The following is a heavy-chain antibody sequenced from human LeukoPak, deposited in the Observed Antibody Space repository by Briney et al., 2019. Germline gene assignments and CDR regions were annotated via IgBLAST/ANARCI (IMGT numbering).Heavy chain of an antibody. CDR3: ARDHNWGPDY. J-gene: IGHJ4*02. D-gene: IGHD7-27*01. V-gene: IGHV1-2*02. CDR2: IHPGRGDT. CDR1: GYTFTDHY. Sequence: ASVKVSCKSLGYTFTDHYFHWLRQAPGQGIEWMGWIHPGRGDTNIAQKFQGRVSLTRDMSISTAYMELSRLTSDDTAVYYCARDHNWGPDYWGQGTLVSVSS.